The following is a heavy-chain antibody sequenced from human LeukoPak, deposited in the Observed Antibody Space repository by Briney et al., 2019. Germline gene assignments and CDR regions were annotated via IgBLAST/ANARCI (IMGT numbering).Heavy chain of an antibody. CDR1: GFTFSSYS. V-gene: IGHV3-48*02. J-gene: IGHJ4*02. CDR2: IDSSSSPT. D-gene: IGHD6-19*01. Sequence: PGGSLRLSCAASGFTFSSYSMNWVRQAPGKGLEWVSYIDSSSSPTYYADSVKDRFTISRDNAKNSLYLQMNSLRDEDTAVYFCARRASRPGGWHFFDYWGQGTLVTVSS. CDR3: ARRASRPGGWHFFDY.